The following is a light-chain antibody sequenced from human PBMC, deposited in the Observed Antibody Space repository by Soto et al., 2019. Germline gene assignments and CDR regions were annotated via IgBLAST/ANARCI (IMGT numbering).Light chain of an antibody. Sequence: EIVLTQSPGTLSLSPGERATLSCRASQSVSSSYLAWFQQKPGQAPRLLIYGASSRATGIPDRFSGSGSGTDFTLTISRLEPEDFAMYYCQHYDSSLWTFGHGTKVEIK. J-gene: IGKJ1*01. CDR1: QSVSSSY. CDR2: GAS. V-gene: IGKV3-20*01. CDR3: QHYDSSLWT.